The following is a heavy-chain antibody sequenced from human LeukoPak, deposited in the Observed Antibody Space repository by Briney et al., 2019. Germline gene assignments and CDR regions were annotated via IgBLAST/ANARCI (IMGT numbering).Heavy chain of an antibody. Sequence: PSETLSLTCTVSGDSISRYYWSWIRQPAGKGLEWIGRIYNGGIITYNPSLKSRVTMSIDTSNNQFSLRLRFVTAADTAVYYCARSRRTFGGVIVLPFDYWGQGTLVTVSS. V-gene: IGHV4-4*07. CDR1: GDSISRYY. J-gene: IGHJ4*02. CDR2: IYNGGII. D-gene: IGHD3-16*02. CDR3: ARSRRTFGGVIVLPFDY.